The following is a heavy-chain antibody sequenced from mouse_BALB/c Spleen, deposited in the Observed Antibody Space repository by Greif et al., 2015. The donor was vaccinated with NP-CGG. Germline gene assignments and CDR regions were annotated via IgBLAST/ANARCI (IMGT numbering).Heavy chain of an antibody. J-gene: IGHJ1*01. CDR3: TRWDYCYFDV. D-gene: IGHD4-1*01. Sequence: EVKVEESGGGLVQPGGSMKLSCAASGFTFSDAWMDWVRQSPEKGLEWVAEIRGKANNHATYYAESVKGRITISRDDSKSIVYLQMNILRVEDTVISYCTRWDYCYFDVWGSGTTVTVSS. CDR1: GFTFSDAW. V-gene: IGHV6-6*01. CDR2: IRGKANNHAT.